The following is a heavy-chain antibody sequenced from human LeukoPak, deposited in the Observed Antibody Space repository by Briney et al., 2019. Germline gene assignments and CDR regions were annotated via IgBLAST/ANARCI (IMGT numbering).Heavy chain of an antibody. D-gene: IGHD3-16*02. J-gene: IGHJ4*02. CDR1: GYTLTELS. CDR3: ATVWYRSGRGSYQYYFDY. CDR2: FDPEDGET. Sequence: ASVKVSCKVSGYTLTELSMHWVRQAPGKGLERMGGFDPEDGETIYAQKFQGRVTMTEDTSTDTAYMELSSLRSEDTAVYYCATVWYRSGRGSYQYYFDYWGQGTLVTVSS. V-gene: IGHV1-24*01.